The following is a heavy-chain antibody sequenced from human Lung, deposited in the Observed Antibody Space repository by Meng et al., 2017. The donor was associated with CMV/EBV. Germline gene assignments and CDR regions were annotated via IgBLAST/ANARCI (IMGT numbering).Heavy chain of an antibody. V-gene: IGHV3-11*04. CDR2: ISSSYAV. J-gene: IGHJ6*04. CDR1: GFRFSDYY. Sequence: SCAASGFRFSDYYMTWIRQAPGKGLEWVSYISSSYAVDYADSLKGRFTISRDNAKNSLYLQMSSLRAEDTAVYYCARVLLDVRGWYYQGMDVWGTGNTV. D-gene: IGHD6-19*01. CDR3: ARVLLDVRGWYYQGMDV.